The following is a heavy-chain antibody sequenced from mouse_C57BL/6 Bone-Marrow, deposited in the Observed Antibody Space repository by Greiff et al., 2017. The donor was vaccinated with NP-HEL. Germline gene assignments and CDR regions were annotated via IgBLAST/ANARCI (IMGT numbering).Heavy chain of an antibody. V-gene: IGHV1-47*01. D-gene: IGHD1-1*01. Sequence: QVQLQQSGAELVKPGASVKMSCKASGYTFTTYPIEWMKQNHGKSLEWIGNFHPYNDDTKYNEKFKGKATLTVEKSSSTVYLELSRLTSDYSAVYYCARGHYGSSYRYWYFDVWGTGTTVTVSS. CDR2: FHPYNDDT. J-gene: IGHJ1*03. CDR1: GYTFTTYP. CDR3: ARGHYGSSYRYWYFDV.